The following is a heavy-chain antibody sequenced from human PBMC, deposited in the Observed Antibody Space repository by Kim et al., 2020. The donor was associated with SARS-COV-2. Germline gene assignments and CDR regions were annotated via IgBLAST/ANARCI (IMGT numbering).Heavy chain of an antibody. V-gene: IGHV4-34*01. D-gene: IGHD3-10*01. Sequence: SETLSLTCAVYGGSFSGYYWSWIRQPPGKGLEWIGEINHSGSTNYNPSLKSRVTISVDTSKNQFSLKLSSVTAADTAVYYCARGGSGSYSPRYYYGMDVWGQGTTVTVSS. CDR1: GGSFSGYY. CDR2: INHSGST. J-gene: IGHJ6*02. CDR3: ARGGSGSYSPRYYYGMDV.